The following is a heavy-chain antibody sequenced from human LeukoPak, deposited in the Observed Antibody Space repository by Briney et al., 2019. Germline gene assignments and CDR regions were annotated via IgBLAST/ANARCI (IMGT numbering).Heavy chain of an antibody. J-gene: IGHJ4*02. CDR2: IYYSGST. CDR3: ARVPYSSGSYANAYFDY. D-gene: IGHD6-19*01. Sequence: PSETLSLTCAVYGGSFSGYYWSWIRQPPGKGLEWIGYIYYSGSTYYNPSLKSRVTISVDTSKNQFSLKLSSVTAADTAVYYCARVPYSSGSYANAYFDYWGQGTLVTVSS. V-gene: IGHV4-34*09. CDR1: GGSFSGYY.